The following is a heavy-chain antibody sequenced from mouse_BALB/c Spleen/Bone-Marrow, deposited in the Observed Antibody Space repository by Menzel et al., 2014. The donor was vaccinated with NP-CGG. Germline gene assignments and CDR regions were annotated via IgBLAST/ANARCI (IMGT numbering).Heavy chain of an antibody. CDR3: ARAYYRYAMDY. CDR1: GISITTGNYR. V-gene: IGHV3-5*02. D-gene: IGHD2-14*01. Sequence: DVMLVESGPGLVKPSQTVSLTCTVTGISITTGNYRWSWIRQFPGNKLEWIGFIYYSGTITYNPSLTSRTTITRDTSKNQFFLEMNSLTTEDTATYYCARAYYRYAMDYWGQGTSATVSS. CDR2: IYYSGTI. J-gene: IGHJ4*01.